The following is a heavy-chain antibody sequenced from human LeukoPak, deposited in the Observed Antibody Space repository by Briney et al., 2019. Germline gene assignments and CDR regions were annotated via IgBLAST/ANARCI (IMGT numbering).Heavy chain of an antibody. CDR1: GGSFSGYY. V-gene: IGHV4-34*01. CDR3: ARRWGEADYYYMDV. Sequence: SETLSLTCAVYGGSFSGYYWSWIRQPPGKGLEWIGEINRSGSTKYNPSLKSRVTISVDTSKNQFSLKLSSVTAADTAVYYCARRWGEADYYYMDVWGKGTTVTVSS. J-gene: IGHJ6*03. D-gene: IGHD2-15*01. CDR2: INRSGST.